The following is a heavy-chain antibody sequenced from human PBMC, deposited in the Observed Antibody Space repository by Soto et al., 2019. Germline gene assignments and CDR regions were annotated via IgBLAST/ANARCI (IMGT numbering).Heavy chain of an antibody. D-gene: IGHD5-12*01. CDR3: GRSTGSGFRPGTHRFYSCGP. V-gene: IGHV1-69*01. J-gene: IGHJ5*02. CDR2: IIPIFRTP. CDR1: GVTFSSFA. Sequence: QVQLVQSGAEVKQPGSSVKVSCQASGVTFSSFAISWVRQAPGQGLEWMGGIIPIFRTPNYAQNFEGRVTMTSDESTSSADMELSRPRSEDTAVYYCGRSTGSGFRPGTHRFYSCGPWGQGTLVTVSS.